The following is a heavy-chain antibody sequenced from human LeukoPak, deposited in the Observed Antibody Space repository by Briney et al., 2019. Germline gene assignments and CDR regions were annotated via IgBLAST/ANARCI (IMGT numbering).Heavy chain of an antibody. CDR1: GYTFTGYY. Sequence: ASVKVSCTASGYTFTGYYMHWVRQAPGQGLEWMGWINPNSGGTNYAQKFQGRVTMTRDTSISTAYMELSRLRSDDTAVYYCARGVLLWFGELFSPPLYYFDYWGQGTPVTVSS. CDR3: ARGVLLWFGELFSPPLYYFDY. CDR2: INPNSGGT. D-gene: IGHD3-10*01. V-gene: IGHV1-2*02. J-gene: IGHJ4*02.